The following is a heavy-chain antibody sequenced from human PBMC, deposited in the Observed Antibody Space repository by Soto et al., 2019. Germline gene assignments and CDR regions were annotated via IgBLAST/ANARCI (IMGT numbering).Heavy chain of an antibody. CDR1: GGTFSSYA. CDR2: IIPIFGTA. CDR3: ASHGGSSPDGRYYYGMDV. V-gene: IGHV1-69*12. Sequence: QVQLVQSGAEVKKPGSSVKVSCKASGGTFSSYAISWVRQAPGQGLEWMGGIIPIFGTADYAQKFQGRVTITADESTSTXXMELSTLRSEDTAVYYCASHGGSSPDGRYYYGMDVWGQGTTVTVSS. J-gene: IGHJ6*02. D-gene: IGHD1-26*01.